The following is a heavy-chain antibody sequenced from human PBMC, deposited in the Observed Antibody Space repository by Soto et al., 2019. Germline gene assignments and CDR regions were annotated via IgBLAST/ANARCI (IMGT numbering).Heavy chain of an antibody. CDR1: GFTFSSYA. Sequence: GGSLRLSCVASGFTFSSYAMSWVRQAPGKGLEWVSAISGSGGSTYYADSVKGRFTISRDNSKNTLYLQMNSLRAEDTAVYYCAKDSRRNYDFWSGYYFDAFDIWGQGTMVTVSS. CDR2: ISGSGGST. D-gene: IGHD3-3*01. J-gene: IGHJ3*02. V-gene: IGHV3-23*01. CDR3: AKDSRRNYDFWSGYYFDAFDI.